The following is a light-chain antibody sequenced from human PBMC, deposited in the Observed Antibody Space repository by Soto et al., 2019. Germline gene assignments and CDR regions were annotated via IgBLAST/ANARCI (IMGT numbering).Light chain of an antibody. CDR2: SAS. Sequence: AIRMTQSPSSFSASTGDRVTITCRASQGISSYLAWYQQKPGKAPKLLIYSASTLQSGVPSRFSGSGSGTDFTLTIGCLQSEDFATYYCQQYYSYSPLTFGGGTKVESK. CDR1: QGISSY. CDR3: QQYYSYSPLT. J-gene: IGKJ4*01. V-gene: IGKV1-8*01.